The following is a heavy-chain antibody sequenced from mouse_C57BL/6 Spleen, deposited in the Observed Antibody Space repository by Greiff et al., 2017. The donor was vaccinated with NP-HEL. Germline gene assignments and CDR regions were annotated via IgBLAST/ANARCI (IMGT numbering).Heavy chain of an antibody. CDR2: ISSGSSTI. Sequence: DVKLVESGGGLVKPGGSLKLSCAASGFTFSDYGMHWVRQAPEKGLEWVAYISSGSSTIYYADTVKGRFTISRDNAKNTLFLQMTSLRSEDTAMYYCARPGLGRLDYWGQGTTLTVSS. CDR1: GFTFSDYG. V-gene: IGHV5-17*01. J-gene: IGHJ2*01. D-gene: IGHD4-1*01. CDR3: ARPGLGRLDY.